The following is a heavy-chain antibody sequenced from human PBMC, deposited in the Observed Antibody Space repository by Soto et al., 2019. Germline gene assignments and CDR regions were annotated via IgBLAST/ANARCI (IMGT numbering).Heavy chain of an antibody. CDR3: VREGLQDDALDF. CDR2: ISYDGS. Sequence: QVQLVESGGGVVQPGRSLRLSCAASGFTFGVYALHWVRQAPGKGLEWLATISYDGSYYGGSVKGRITISRDNSKNTLFLELNSLRLEDTGVYYCVREGLQDDALDFWGQGTMVTVAS. CDR1: GFTFGVYA. D-gene: IGHD4-4*01. J-gene: IGHJ3*01. V-gene: IGHV3-30-3*01.